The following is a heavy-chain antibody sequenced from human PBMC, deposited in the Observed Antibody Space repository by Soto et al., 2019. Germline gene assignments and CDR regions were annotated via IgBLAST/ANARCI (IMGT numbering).Heavy chain of an antibody. CDR2: MNPNSGNT. V-gene: IGHV1-8*01. CDR1: GYTFTSYD. D-gene: IGHD1-26*01. CDR3: ARGRFLGCELQQRYHYYGMDV. J-gene: IGHJ6*02. Sequence: ASVKVSCKTSGYTFTSYDINWVRQATGHGLEWMGWMNPNSGNTGSAQKFQGRVTMTRNTYISTAYMELSSLRSEDTAVYYCARGRFLGCELQQRYHYYGMDVWGQGTTVTVSS.